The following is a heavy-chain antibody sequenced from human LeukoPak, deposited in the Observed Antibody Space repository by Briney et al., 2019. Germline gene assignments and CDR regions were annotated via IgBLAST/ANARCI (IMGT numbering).Heavy chain of an antibody. CDR1: GYTFTSYA. CDR3: ARGTETEFLEWLLLGSDYYYYMDV. J-gene: IGHJ6*03. Sequence: ASVKVSCKASGYTFTSYAMNWVRQAPGQGLEWMGWINTNTGNPTYAQGFTGRFVFSLDTSVSTAYLQISSLKAEDTAVYYCARGTETEFLEWLLLGSDYYYYMDVWGKGTTVTVSS. V-gene: IGHV7-4-1*02. CDR2: INTNTGNP. D-gene: IGHD3-3*01.